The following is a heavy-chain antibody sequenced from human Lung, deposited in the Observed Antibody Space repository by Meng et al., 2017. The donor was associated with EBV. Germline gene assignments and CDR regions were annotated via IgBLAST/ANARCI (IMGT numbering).Heavy chain of an antibody. D-gene: IGHD2-15*01. CDR2: ISAYNGNT. CDR1: GYTFTRYG. J-gene: IGHJ5*02. V-gene: IGHV1-18*01. Sequence: QVQLVQSGAEVKKPXXXXKVXXKXXGYTFTRYGITWVRQAPGQGLEWMGWISAYNGNTNYAQKAQGRVTMTTDTSTTTAYMDLRSLRSDDTAVYYCARGYPHIAATGNIRYNWFDPWGQGTLVTVSS. CDR3: ARGYPHIAATGNIRYNWFDP.